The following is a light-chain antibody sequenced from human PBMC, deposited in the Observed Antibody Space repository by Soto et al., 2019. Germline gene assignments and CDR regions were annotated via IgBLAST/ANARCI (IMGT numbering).Light chain of an antibody. V-gene: IGKV3-20*01. J-gene: IGKJ4*01. CDR1: QSVSNNY. CDR3: QQYASSPVT. CDR2: GAS. Sequence: EIVMTQSPVTLSVSPGERATLSCTASQSVSNNYLAWHQQRPGQAPRLLIFGASNRATGVPDRFTGSASGTDFTLTISRLQPEDFALYFCQQYASSPVTFGGGTKVDI.